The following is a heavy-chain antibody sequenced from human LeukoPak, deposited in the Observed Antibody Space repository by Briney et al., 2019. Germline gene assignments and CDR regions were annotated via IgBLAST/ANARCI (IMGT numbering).Heavy chain of an antibody. V-gene: IGHV4-59*08. CDR3: ARHGYCTGDCYSGFDY. D-gene: IGHD2-21*02. CDR2: IYHSGYT. Sequence: PSETLSLTCTVSGGSISSYYWSWIRQPPGKGLEWLGYIYHSGYTNYNLSLKSRVTISVDTSKNHSSLKLSSVTAADTAVYYCARHGYCTGDCYSGFDYWGQGTLVTVST. J-gene: IGHJ4*02. CDR1: GGSISSYY.